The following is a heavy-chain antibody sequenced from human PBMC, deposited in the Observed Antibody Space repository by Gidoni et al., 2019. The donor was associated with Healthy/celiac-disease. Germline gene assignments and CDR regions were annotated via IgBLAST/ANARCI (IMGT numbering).Heavy chain of an antibody. J-gene: IGHJ3*02. Sequence: QVQLQQWGAGLLKPSETLSLTCAVYGGSFSGYYCSWIRQPPGKGLEWIGEIKHSGRTNYNPSLKSRVTISVDTSKSQFSLKLSSVTAADTAVYYCARGIYGSGSYRDAFDIWGQGTMVTVSS. CDR1: GGSFSGYY. CDR3: ARGIYGSGSYRDAFDI. CDR2: IKHSGRT. D-gene: IGHD3-10*01. V-gene: IGHV4-34*01.